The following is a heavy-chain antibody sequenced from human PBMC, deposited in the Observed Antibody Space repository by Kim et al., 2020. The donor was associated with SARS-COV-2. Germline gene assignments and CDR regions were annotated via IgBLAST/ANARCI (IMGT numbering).Heavy chain of an antibody. J-gene: IGHJ4*01. Sequence: SETLSLTCAVYGGSFSGYYWSWIRQPPGKGLEWIGEINHSGSTNYNPSLKSRVTISVDTSKNQFSLKLSSVTAADTAVYYCARAGRQGLVPPIFYYFGY. CDR3: ARAGRQGLVPPIFYYFGY. V-gene: IGHV4-34*01. CDR1: GGSFSGYY. CDR2: INHSGST. D-gene: IGHD6-19*01.